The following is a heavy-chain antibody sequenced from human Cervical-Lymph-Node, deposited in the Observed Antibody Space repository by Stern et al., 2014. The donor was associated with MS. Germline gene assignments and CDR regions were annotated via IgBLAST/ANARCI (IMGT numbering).Heavy chain of an antibody. J-gene: IGHJ6*02. V-gene: IGHV3-30*18. CDR3: AKDRRGGYNNLDGMDD. CDR2: TSYDGGNS. D-gene: IGHD5-18*01. Sequence: VQLEESGGGVVQPGTSLRLSCTGSGFTFRSYGIHWVRQAPGQGLEWVSVTSYDGGNSHYAASVKGRLTISRDNSKNTLYLHLNRLRPEDTGVYHCAKDRRGGYNNLDGMDDWGQGTTVTVS. CDR1: GFTFRSYG.